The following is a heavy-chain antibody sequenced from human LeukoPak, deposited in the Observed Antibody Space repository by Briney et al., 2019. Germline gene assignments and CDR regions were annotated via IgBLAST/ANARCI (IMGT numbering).Heavy chain of an antibody. V-gene: IGHV1-8*03. CDR1: GYTFTSYD. Sequence: GASVKVSCKASGYTFTSYDINWVRQATGQGLEWMGWMNPNSGNTGYAQKFQGRVTITRNTSISTAYMELSSLRSEDTAVYYCARGFYDSSGKRALYYYYYYMDVWGKGTTVTVSS. J-gene: IGHJ6*03. CDR2: MNPNSGNT. CDR3: ARGFYDSSGKRALYYYYYYMDV. D-gene: IGHD3-22*01.